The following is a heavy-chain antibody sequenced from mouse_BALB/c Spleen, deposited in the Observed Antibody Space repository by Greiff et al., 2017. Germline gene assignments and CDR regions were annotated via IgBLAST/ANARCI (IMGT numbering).Heavy chain of an antibody. D-gene: IGHD1-1*01. CDR2: ISSGGST. V-gene: IGHV5-6-5*01. J-gene: IGHJ2*01. CDR3: ARGDVRYYYGSSYYFDY. Sequence: EVKVVESGGGLVKPGGSLKLSCAASGFTFSSYAMSWVRQTPEKRLEWVASISSGGSTYYPDSVKGRFTISRDNARNILYLQMSSLRSEDTAMYYCARGDVRYYYGSSYYFDYWGQGTTLTVSS. CDR1: GFTFSSYA.